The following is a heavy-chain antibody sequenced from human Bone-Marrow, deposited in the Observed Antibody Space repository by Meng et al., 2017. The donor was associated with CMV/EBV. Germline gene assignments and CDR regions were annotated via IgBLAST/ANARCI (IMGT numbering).Heavy chain of an antibody. Sequence: GGSLRLSCAASGFTLSRHWMSWVRQAPGKGLEWVANIKQDGSEIYYVDSVKGRFTISRDNAKNSLYLQIHTLRAEDTAVYYCARVSRGKIVVGAGRAFDYWGPGNLVHVAS. D-gene: IGHD1-26*01. J-gene: IGHJ4*02. CDR1: GFTLSRHW. CDR2: IKQDGSEI. V-gene: IGHV3-7*01. CDR3: ARVSRGKIVVGAGRAFDY.